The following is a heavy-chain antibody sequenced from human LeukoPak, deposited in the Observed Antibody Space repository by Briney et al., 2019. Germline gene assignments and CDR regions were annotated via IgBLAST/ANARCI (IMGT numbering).Heavy chain of an antibody. D-gene: IGHD2-15*01. CDR3: ARAAKASLLYYFDY. V-gene: IGHV1-18*04. CDR1: GYTFTSYG. Sequence: VASVKVSCKASGYTFTSYGISWVRQAPGQGLEWMGWISAYNGNTNYAQKLQGRVTMTTDTSTSTAYMELRSLRSDDTAVYYCARAAKASLLYYFDYWGQGPLVTVSS. J-gene: IGHJ4*02. CDR2: ISAYNGNT.